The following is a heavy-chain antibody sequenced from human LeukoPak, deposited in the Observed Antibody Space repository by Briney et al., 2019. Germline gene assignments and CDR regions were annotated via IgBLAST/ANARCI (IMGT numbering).Heavy chain of an antibody. CDR3: AKDLYDWDYYYYYGMDV. V-gene: IGHV3-30*18. Sequence: PGGSLRLSCAASGFTFSTYAMSWVRQAPGKGLEWVAVISYDGSNKYYADSVKGRFTISRDNSKNTLYLQMNSLRAEDTAVYYCAKDLYDWDYYYYYGMDVWGQGTTVTVSS. CDR2: ISYDGSNK. CDR1: GFTFSTYA. J-gene: IGHJ6*02. D-gene: IGHD3-16*01.